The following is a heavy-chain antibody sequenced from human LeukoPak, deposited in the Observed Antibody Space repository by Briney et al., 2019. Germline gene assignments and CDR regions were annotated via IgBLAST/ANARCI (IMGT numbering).Heavy chain of an antibody. V-gene: IGHV1-69*06. CDR1: GGTFSGYA. CDR2: IIPIFGTA. J-gene: IGHJ3*02. Sequence: SVKVSCKASGGTFSGYAISWVRQAPGQGLEWMGGIIPIFGTANYAQKFQGRVTITADKSTSTAYMELSSLGSEDTAVYYCARTQEGGYCSSTSCYAHAFDIWGQGTMVTVSS. CDR3: ARTQEGGYCSSTSCYAHAFDI. D-gene: IGHD2-2*01.